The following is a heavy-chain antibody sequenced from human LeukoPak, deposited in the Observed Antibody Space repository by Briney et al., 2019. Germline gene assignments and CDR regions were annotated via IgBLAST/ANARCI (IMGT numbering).Heavy chain of an antibody. D-gene: IGHD4-11*01. CDR3: ARAYTIADQFDY. CDR1: GGSISSYY. V-gene: IGHV4-59*01. CDR2: IYYSGST. Sequence: SETLSLTCTVSGGSISSYYWSWIRQPPGKGLEWIGYIYYSGSTNYNPSLKSRVTISVDTSKNQFSLKLSSVTAADTAVYYCARAYTIADQFDYWGQGSLVTVSS. J-gene: IGHJ4*02.